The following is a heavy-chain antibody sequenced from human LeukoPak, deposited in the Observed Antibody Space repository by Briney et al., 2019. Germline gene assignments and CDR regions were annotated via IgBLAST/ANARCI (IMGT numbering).Heavy chain of an antibody. CDR2: ISGSGSAT. J-gene: IGHJ3*02. Sequence: GGSLRLSCAASGFTFSSYAMSWVRQAPGRGLECVSAISGSGSATYYADSVKGRFTISRDNSKNTLYLQMNSLRAEDTAVYYCAKDQYGEAFDIWGPGTMVTVSS. CDR3: AKDQYGEAFDI. CDR1: GFTFSSYA. D-gene: IGHD4-17*01. V-gene: IGHV3-23*01.